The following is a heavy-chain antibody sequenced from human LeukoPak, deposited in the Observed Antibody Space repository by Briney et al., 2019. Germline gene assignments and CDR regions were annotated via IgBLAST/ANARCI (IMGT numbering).Heavy chain of an antibody. Sequence: PSETLSLTCTVSGGSISSGGYYWSWIRQHPGTGLEWVGYIYYSGSTYYNPSLKSRVTISVDTSKNQFSLKLSSVTAADTAVYYCARVVTDLASWFDPWGQGTLVTVSS. D-gene: IGHD2-21*02. CDR2: IYYSGST. J-gene: IGHJ5*02. CDR3: ARVVTDLASWFDP. V-gene: IGHV4-31*03. CDR1: GGSISSGGYY.